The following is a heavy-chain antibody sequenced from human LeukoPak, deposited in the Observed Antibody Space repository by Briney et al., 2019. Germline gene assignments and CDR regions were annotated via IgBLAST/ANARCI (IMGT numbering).Heavy chain of an antibody. J-gene: IGHJ5*02. CDR3: ARYGSGSTWFDP. Sequence: PSETLSLTCTVSGGSISSANYQWSWIRQPPGKGLEWIGYINYSGSTYYNPSLKSRVTISVDTSKNRFSLNLNSVTAADTAVYYCARYGSGSTWFDPWGQGTLVTVSS. V-gene: IGHV4-30-4*01. CDR2: INYSGST. CDR1: GGSISSANYQ. D-gene: IGHD3-10*01.